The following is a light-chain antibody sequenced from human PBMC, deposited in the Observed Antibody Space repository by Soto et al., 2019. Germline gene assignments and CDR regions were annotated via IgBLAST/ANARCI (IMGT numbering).Light chain of an antibody. CDR2: DVT. J-gene: IGLJ3*02. CDR3: CSYAGSYTGV. CDR1: ISDVGGYNY. Sequence: QSALTQPRSVSGSPGQSVTISCTGTISDVGGYNYVSWYQQYPDKAPKLMIYDVTKRPSGVPDRFSGSKSGSTASLTISGLQGEDEADYYCCSYAGSYTGVFGGGTKLTVL. V-gene: IGLV2-11*01.